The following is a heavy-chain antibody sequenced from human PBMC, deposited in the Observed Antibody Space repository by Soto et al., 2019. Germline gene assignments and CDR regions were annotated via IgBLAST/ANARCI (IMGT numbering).Heavy chain of an antibody. CDR1: GYTFTGYY. J-gene: IGHJ3*02. D-gene: IGHD3-3*02. CDR2: INPNSGGT. V-gene: IGHV1-2*02. Sequence: ASVNVSCKASGYTFTGYYMHWVRQAPGQGLEWMGWINPNSGGTNYAQKFQGRVTMTRDTSISTAYMELSRLRSDDTAVYYCSRGRLAYDAFDIWGQGTMVTVSS. CDR3: SRGRLAYDAFDI.